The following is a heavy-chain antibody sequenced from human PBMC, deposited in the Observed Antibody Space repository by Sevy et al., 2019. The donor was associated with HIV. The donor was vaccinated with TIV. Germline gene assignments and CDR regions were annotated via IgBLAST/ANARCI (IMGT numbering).Heavy chain of an antibody. CDR2: IRNRPNSYTT. Sequence: GGSLRLSCAASGFTFSDHYVDWVRQAPGKGLEWVGRIRNRPNSYTTEHAASVEGRLTISRDDSKNSLYLQMNSLKTEDSAVYYCVRGPNCGVGGCQQISPYCLDVWGKGATVTVSS. D-gene: IGHD2-21*01. CDR1: GFTFSDHY. J-gene: IGHJ6*03. V-gene: IGHV3-72*01. CDR3: VRGPNCGVGGCQQISPYCLDV.